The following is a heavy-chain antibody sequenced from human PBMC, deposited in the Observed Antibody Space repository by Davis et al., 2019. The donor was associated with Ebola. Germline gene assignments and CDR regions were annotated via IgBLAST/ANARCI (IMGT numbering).Heavy chain of an antibody. CDR3: ARVGAATGGELDH. D-gene: IGHD3-16*01. CDR1: GGSFSGYY. CDR2: INHSGST. J-gene: IGHJ4*02. Sequence: MPSETLSLTCAVYGGSFSGYYRSWIRQPPGKGLEWIGEINHSGSTNYNPSLKSRVTISVDTSKNQFSLKLSSVTAADTAVYYCARVGAATGGELDHWGQGTLVTVSS. V-gene: IGHV4-34*01.